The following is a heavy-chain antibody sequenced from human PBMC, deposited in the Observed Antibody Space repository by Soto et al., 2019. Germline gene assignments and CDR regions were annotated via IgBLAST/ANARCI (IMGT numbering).Heavy chain of an antibody. CDR3: ARVGFRNTSFGVVIWEPGTPFDD. D-gene: IGHD3-3*01. CDR1: GFTFSIYG. V-gene: IGHV3-33*01. CDR2: IWYDGSNK. Sequence: QVQLVESGGGVVQPGRSLSLSCAASGFTFSIYGMHWVRQAPGKGLEWVAVIWYDGSNKYYADSVKGRFTISRDNYKNTLYLQMNGLRAEDTAVYYCARVGFRNTSFGVVIWEPGTPFDDWVQGTLVTVSS. J-gene: IGHJ4*02.